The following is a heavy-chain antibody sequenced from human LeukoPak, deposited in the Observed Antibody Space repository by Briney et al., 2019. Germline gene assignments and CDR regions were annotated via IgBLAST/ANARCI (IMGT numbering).Heavy chain of an antibody. Sequence: SETLSLTCTVSGGSISSYYWSWIRQPPGKGLEWIGYIYTSGSTNYNPSLKSRVTISVDTSKNQFSLKLSSVTAADTAVYYCARRVTIIVANGDWFDPWGQGTLVTVSS. V-gene: IGHV4-4*09. CDR3: ARRVTIIVANGDWFDP. J-gene: IGHJ5*02. CDR1: GGSISSYY. D-gene: IGHD3-22*01. CDR2: IYTSGST.